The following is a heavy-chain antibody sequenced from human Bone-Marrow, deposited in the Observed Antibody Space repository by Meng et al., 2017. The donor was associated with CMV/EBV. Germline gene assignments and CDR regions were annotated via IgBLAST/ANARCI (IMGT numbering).Heavy chain of an antibody. CDR1: GYTFTSYY. CDR3: ARTSRLAVAGTKYYFDY. V-gene: IGHV1-18*04. D-gene: IGHD6-19*01. CDR2: ISAYNGNT. Sequence: ASVKVSCKASGYTFTSYYKHWVRQAPGQGLEWMGWISAYNGNTNYAQKLQGRVTMTTDTSTSTAYMELRSLRSDDTAVYYCARTSRLAVAGTKYYFDYWGQGTLVTVSS. J-gene: IGHJ4*02.